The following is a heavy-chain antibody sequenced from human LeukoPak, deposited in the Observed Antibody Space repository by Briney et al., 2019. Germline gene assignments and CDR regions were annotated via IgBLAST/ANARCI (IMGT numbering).Heavy chain of an antibody. CDR2: IYYSGST. CDR3: ARLDDTMRDAIDI. D-gene: IGHD3-22*01. J-gene: IGHJ3*02. Sequence: SETLSLTCTVSGGSISSYYWSWIRQPPGKGLEWIGYIYYSGSTNYNPSLKSRVTISVDTSKNQFSLKLSSVTAADTAVYYCARLDDTMRDAIDIWGQGTMVTVSS. V-gene: IGHV4-59*08. CDR1: GGSISSYY.